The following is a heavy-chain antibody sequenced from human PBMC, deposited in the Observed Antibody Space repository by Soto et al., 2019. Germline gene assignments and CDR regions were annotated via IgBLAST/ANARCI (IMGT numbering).Heavy chain of an antibody. D-gene: IGHD2-2*01. CDR1: GFTFRNFD. CDR2: ISYDERKT. V-gene: IGHV3-30*03. CDR3: APAIPLWSTRTAAY. J-gene: IGHJ4*02. Sequence: QVQLVESGGGVVQPGRSLRLSCAASGFTFRNFDMHWVRQAPGKGLEWVALISYDERKTYYADSVKGRFTISRDNSENTLSLQMTSLRAAASAVYFCAPAIPLWSTRTAAYRGQGPMVTVSS.